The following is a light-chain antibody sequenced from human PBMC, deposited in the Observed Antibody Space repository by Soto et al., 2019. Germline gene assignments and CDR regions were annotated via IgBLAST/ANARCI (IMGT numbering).Light chain of an antibody. CDR3: QRYDSYSTT. CDR1: QSISIW. J-gene: IGKJ1*01. V-gene: IGKV1-5*03. CDR2: KAS. Sequence: DIQMTQSPSTLSASVGDRVTITCRASQSISIWLAWYQQKPGKAPKLLIYKASSLESGVPSRFSGSGSGTEFTLTISSLQPDDFATYYCQRYDSYSTTFGQGTKVDIK.